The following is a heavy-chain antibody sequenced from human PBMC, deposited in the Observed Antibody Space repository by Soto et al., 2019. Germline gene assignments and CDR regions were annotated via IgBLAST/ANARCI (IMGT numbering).Heavy chain of an antibody. CDR3: AKDREITMVRGAHFDY. D-gene: IGHD3-10*01. CDR2: ISWNSGSI. CDR1: GFTFDDYA. Sequence: DVQLVESGGGLVQPGMSLRLSCAASGFTFDDYAMHWVRHAPGKGLELVSGISWNSGSIGYADSVKGRFTISRDNAKNSLYLQMNSLRAEDTALYYCAKDREITMVRGAHFDYWGQGTLVTVSS. J-gene: IGHJ4*02. V-gene: IGHV3-9*01.